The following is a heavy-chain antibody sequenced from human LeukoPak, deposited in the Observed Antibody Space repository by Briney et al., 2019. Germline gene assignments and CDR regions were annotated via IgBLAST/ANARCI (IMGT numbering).Heavy chain of an antibody. CDR2: ISWNSGSI. J-gene: IGHJ4*02. CDR1: GFTFNTYW. CDR3: AKDSGSYSHLDY. Sequence: GGSLRLSCAASGFTFNTYWMNWVRQAPGKGLEWVSGISWNSGSIGYADSVKGRFTISRDNAKNSLYLQMNSLRAEDTALYYCAKDSGSYSHLDYWGQGTLVTVSS. V-gene: IGHV3-9*01. D-gene: IGHD1-26*01.